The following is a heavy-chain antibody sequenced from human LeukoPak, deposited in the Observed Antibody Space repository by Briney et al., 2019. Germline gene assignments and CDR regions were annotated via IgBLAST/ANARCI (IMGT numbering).Heavy chain of an antibody. V-gene: IGHV1-18*01. J-gene: IGHJ3*02. CDR3: ARVTPRGSYSRGPSTGAFDI. CDR1: GYTFTSYG. CDR2: ISAYNGNT. Sequence: ASVKVSCKASGYTFTSYGISWVRQAPGQGLEWMGWISAYNGNTNYAQKLQGRVTMTTDTSTSTAYMELRSLRSDDTAVYYCARVTPRGSYSRGPSTGAFDIWGQGTMVTVSS. D-gene: IGHD1-26*01.